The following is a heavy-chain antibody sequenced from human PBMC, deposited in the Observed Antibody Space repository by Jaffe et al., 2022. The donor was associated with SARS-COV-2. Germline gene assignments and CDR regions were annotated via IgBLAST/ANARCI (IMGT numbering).Heavy chain of an antibody. CDR3: ARDDYNSSGHDY. CDR2: INVNSGGT. CDR1: GYTFTGYY. D-gene: IGHD3-22*01. Sequence: QVQLVQSGAEVKKPGASVKVSCKASGYTFTGYYMNWVRQAPGQGLEWMGRINVNSGGTKYAQKFQGRVTMTRDTSISTAYMELSRLRSDDTAVYFCARDDYNSSGHDYWGQGTLVTVAS. V-gene: IGHV1-2*06. J-gene: IGHJ4*02.